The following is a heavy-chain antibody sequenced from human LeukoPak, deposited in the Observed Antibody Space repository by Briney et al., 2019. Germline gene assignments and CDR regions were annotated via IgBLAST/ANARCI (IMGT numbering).Heavy chain of an antibody. V-gene: IGHV1-2*02. J-gene: IGHJ4*02. Sequence: ASVKVSCKASGYTFTGYYMHWVRQAPGQGVGWMGWINPNSGGTNYAQKFQGRVAMTRDTSISTAYMELSRLRSDDTAVYYCASQRVWFGDTRGYFDYWGQGTLVTVSS. CDR2: INPNSGGT. CDR1: GYTFTGYY. D-gene: IGHD3-10*01. CDR3: ASQRVWFGDTRGYFDY.